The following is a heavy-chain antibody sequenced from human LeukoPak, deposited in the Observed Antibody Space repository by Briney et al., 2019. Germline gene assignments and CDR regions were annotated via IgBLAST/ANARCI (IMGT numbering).Heavy chain of an antibody. D-gene: IGHD6-19*01. J-gene: IGHJ6*03. V-gene: IGHV3-53*01. CDR3: ARGMKYSTGWYYMDV. CDR2: IYSGGST. Sequence: GGSLRLSCAASGFSVSSNYMNWVRQAPGKGLGWVSVIYSGGSTYYADSVKGRFTISRDNSKNTLYLQMNSLRAEDTAVYYCARGMKYSTGWYYMDVWGKGTTVTISS. CDR1: GFSVSSNY.